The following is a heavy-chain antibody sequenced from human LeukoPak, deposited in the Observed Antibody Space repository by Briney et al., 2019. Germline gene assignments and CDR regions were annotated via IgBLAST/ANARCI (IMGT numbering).Heavy chain of an antibody. J-gene: IGHJ4*02. CDR3: AKDRGSYQDVF. Sequence: GGSLRLSCVVSGFTFSSYGMHWVRQAPGKGLEWVAFIQYDGSNKYYADSVKGRFTVSRDNSKNTLYLQMNSLRAEDTALYYCAKDRGSYQDVFGGQGTLVTVSS. CDR2: IQYDGSNK. CDR1: GFTFSSYG. D-gene: IGHD3-16*02. V-gene: IGHV3-30*02.